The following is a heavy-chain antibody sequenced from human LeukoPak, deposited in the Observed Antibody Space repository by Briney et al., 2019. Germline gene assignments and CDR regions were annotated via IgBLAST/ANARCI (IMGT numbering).Heavy chain of an antibody. Sequence: PGGSLRLSCAASGFTFSSYGMHWVRQAPGKGLEWVAFIRYDGSNKYYADSVKGRFTISRDNSKNTLYLQMNSLRAEDTAVYYCANLYDFWSGYSQGWGQGTLVTVSS. D-gene: IGHD3-3*01. CDR2: IRYDGSNK. J-gene: IGHJ4*02. CDR1: GFTFSSYG. V-gene: IGHV3-30*02. CDR3: ANLYDFWSGYSQG.